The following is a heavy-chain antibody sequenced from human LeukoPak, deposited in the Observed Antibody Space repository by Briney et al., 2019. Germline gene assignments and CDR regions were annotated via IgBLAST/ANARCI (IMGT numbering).Heavy chain of an antibody. Sequence: PGGSLRLSCAASGFTFSSYGMHWVRQAPGKGLEWVAFIRYDGSNKYYADSVKGRFTISRDNSKNTLYLQMNSLRAEDTAVYYCAKELDFDWLFDFDYWGQGTLVTVSS. V-gene: IGHV3-30*02. D-gene: IGHD3-9*01. CDR1: GFTFSSYG. J-gene: IGHJ4*02. CDR2: IRYDGSNK. CDR3: AKELDFDWLFDFDY.